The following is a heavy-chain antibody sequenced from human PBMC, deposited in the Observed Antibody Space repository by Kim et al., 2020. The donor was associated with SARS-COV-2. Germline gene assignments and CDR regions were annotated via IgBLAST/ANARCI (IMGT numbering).Heavy chain of an antibody. CDR2: TSYDGSEN. J-gene: IGHJ5*02. CDR1: GFTFNTYA. Sequence: GGSLRLSCAASGFTFNTYAMHWVRQAPGKGLEWVTVTSYDGSENSYADSVKGRFTISRDNSKNTLYLQMDSLRPEDTAVYYCVKPDFDGNYFHPWGQGTLVTVSS. V-gene: IGHV3-30*04. D-gene: IGHD3-3*01. CDR3: VKPDFDGNYFHP.